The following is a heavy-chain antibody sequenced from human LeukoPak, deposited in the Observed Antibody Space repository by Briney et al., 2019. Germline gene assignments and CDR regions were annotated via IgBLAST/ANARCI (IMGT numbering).Heavy chain of an antibody. J-gene: IGHJ4*02. D-gene: IGHD6-19*01. V-gene: IGHV3-7*01. CDR2: IKGDGREK. CDR1: GFTFRSYW. Sequence: PGGSLRLSCAATGFTFRSYWMSWVRQAPGKVLEWVANIKGDGREKYYVDSVKGRFTISRNNAKNSLYLQMDSLRAEDTAVYYCANGGWLDYWGQGTLVTVSS. CDR3: ANGGWLDY.